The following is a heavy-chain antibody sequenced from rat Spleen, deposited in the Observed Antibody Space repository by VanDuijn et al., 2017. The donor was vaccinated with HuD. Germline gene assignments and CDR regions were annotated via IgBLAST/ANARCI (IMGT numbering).Heavy chain of an antibody. CDR1: GFIFSNYY. CDR3: TTYGGLRNWFAY. CDR2: ISAGGDDT. V-gene: IGHV5-27*01. D-gene: IGHD4-1*01. Sequence: EVQLVESGGGLVQPGRSLKLSCAASGFIFSNYYMAWVRQAPTKGLEWVAYISAGGDDTYYRDSAKGRFTVSRDDAKSTLYLQMDSLRSEDTATYYCTTYGGLRNWFAYWGQGTLVTVSS. J-gene: IGHJ3*01.